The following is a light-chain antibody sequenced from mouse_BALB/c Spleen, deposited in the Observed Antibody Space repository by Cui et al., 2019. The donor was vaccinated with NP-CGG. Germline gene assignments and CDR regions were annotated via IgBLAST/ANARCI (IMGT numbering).Light chain of an antibody. Sequence: LLSLESVLTTSPGETVTLTCRSSTGAVTTSNYANWVQEKPDHLFTGLIGGTNNRAPGVPARFSGSLIGDKAALIITGAQTEDEAIYFCALWYSNHWVFGGGTKLTVL. J-gene: IGLJ1*01. CDR2: GTN. V-gene: IGLV1*01. CDR1: TGAVTTSNY. CDR3: ALWYSNHWV.